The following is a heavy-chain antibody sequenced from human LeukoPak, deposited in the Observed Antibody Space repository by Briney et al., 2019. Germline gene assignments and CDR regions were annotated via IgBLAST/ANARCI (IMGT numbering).Heavy chain of an antibody. CDR1: GYSISSGYY. CDR3: ASSSSWYVDY. CDR2: IYHSGST. Sequence: SETLSLTCTVSGYSISSGYYWGWIRQPPGKGLEWIGSIYHSGSTYYNPSLKSRVTISVDTSKNQFSLKLSSVTAADTAVYYCASSSSWYVDYWGQGTLVTVSS. D-gene: IGHD6-13*01. V-gene: IGHV4-38-2*02. J-gene: IGHJ4*02.